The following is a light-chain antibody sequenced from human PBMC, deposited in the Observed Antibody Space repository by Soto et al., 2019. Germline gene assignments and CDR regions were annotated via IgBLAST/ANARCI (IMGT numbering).Light chain of an antibody. CDR1: SSHFGAGFD. V-gene: IGLV1-40*01. CDR2: ADT. Sequence: QSVLTQPPSVSGSPGQRVTLSCTGGSSHFGAGFDVHWYQQLPGTAPKLLIFADTNRPSGVPDRFSGSKSGTSTSQAITGLQAEEEAEYDCQSYDRSIGGAGFGAGTKRTVL. J-gene: IGLJ2*01. CDR3: QSYDRSIGGAG.